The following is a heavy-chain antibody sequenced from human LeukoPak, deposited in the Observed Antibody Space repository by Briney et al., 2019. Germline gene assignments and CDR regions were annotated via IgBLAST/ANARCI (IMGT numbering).Heavy chain of an antibody. CDR3: AKGDSSWYHDYYYYMDV. CDR2: ISGSGGST. CDR1: GFTFSSYA. J-gene: IGHJ6*03. D-gene: IGHD6-13*01. Sequence: PGGSLRLSCAASGFTFSSYAMSWVRQAPGKGLEWVSAISGSGGSTYYADSVKGRFTISRDNSKNTLYLQMNSLRAEDTAVYYCAKGDSSWYHDYYYYMDVWGKGTTVTVSS. V-gene: IGHV3-23*01.